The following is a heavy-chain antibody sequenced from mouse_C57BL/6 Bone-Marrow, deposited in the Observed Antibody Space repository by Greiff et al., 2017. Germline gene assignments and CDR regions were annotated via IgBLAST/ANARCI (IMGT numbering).Heavy chain of an antibody. D-gene: IGHD2-2*01. CDR3: ARYGYDGYGHY. J-gene: IGHJ2*01. Sequence: QVQLKQSGAELARPGASVKLSCKASGYTFTSYGISWVKQRTGQGLEWIGEISPRSGNTYYNEKFKGKATLTADKSSSTAYMELRSLTSEDSAVYFCARYGYDGYGHYWGQGTTLTVSS. CDR2: ISPRSGNT. CDR1: GYTFTSYG. V-gene: IGHV1-81*01.